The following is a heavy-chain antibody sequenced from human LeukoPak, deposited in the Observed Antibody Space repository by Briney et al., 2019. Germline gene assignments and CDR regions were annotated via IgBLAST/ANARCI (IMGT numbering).Heavy chain of an antibody. CDR3: ARDRDYSSGWFDP. CDR1: GGSISSYY. CDR2: IYYSGST. Sequence: ETLSLTCTVSGGSISSYYWSWIRQPPGKGLEWIGYIYYSGSTNYNPSLKSRVTISVDTSKNQLSLKLSSVTAADTAVYYCARDRDYSSGWFDPWGQGTLVTVSS. J-gene: IGHJ5*02. V-gene: IGHV4-59*01. D-gene: IGHD6-19*01.